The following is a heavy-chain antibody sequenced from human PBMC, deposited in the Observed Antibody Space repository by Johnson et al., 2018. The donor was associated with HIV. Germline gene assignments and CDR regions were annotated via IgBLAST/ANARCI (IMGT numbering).Heavy chain of an antibody. CDR1: GFTFSSYA. Sequence: VQLVESGGGVVQPGRSLRLSCAASGFTFSSYAMHWVRQAPGKGLEWVSYISRSGSTIYYADSVKGRFTISRDNAKNTLYLQMNSLRAEDTAVYYCAKDRGYGGNLDAFDIWGQGTMVTVSS. J-gene: IGHJ3*02. D-gene: IGHD4-23*01. CDR2: ISRSGSTI. V-gene: IGHV3-48*04. CDR3: AKDRGYGGNLDAFDI.